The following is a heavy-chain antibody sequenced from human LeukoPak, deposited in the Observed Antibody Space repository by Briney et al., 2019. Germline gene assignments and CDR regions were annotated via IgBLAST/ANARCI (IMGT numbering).Heavy chain of an antibody. D-gene: IGHD3-9*01. CDR1: GFTFSDYA. Sequence: GGSLRLSCAASGFTFSDYAMTWVRQAPGKGLEWVSAIGGSGGSTFYADSVKGRFTISRDNSQNTLHLQMNSLGAEDTAVYYCAKAAKYDILIGPAFDNWGQGTLVTVSS. V-gene: IGHV3-23*01. J-gene: IGHJ4*02. CDR2: IGGSGGST. CDR3: AKAAKYDILIGPAFDN.